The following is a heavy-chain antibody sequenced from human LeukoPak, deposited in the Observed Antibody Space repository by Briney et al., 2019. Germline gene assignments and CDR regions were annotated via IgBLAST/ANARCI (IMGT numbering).Heavy chain of an antibody. D-gene: IGHD1-26*01. V-gene: IGHV3-23*01. CDR1: GFTFSSYG. J-gene: IGHJ4*02. CDR2: ISDSGTGT. CDR3: AKRSGSYYVFDY. Sequence: PGGTLRLSCAASGFTFSSYGMNWVRQAPGKGLDWVSDISDSGTGTYYADSVKGRFTISRDNSKNTLYLQMNSLRAEDTAVYYCAKRSGSYYVFDYWGQGTLVTVSS.